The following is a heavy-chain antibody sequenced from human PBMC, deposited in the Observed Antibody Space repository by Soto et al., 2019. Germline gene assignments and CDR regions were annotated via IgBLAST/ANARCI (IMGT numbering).Heavy chain of an antibody. D-gene: IGHD6-19*01. J-gene: IGHJ4*02. CDR3: ARQVGGWAPWYFDY. CDR2: IYYSGST. Sequence: QVQLRESGPGLVKASETQSLTCTVSGGSISSYYWSWIRQPPGKGLEWIGYIYYSGSTNYNPSLKSRVTISVDTSKNQFSLKLSSVTAADTAVYYCARQVGGWAPWYFDYWGQGTLVTVSS. V-gene: IGHV4-59*08. CDR1: GGSISSYY.